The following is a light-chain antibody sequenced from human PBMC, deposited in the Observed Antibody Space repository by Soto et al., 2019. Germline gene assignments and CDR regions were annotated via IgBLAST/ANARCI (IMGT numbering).Light chain of an antibody. Sequence: LVLTQSPATLSLSPGERATLSCRASQSVSSSYLAWYQQKPGQAPRLLIYGASSRATGIPDRFSGSGSGTDFTLTISRLEPEDFAVYYCQQYGSSPWTFGQGTKVEI. CDR3: QQYGSSPWT. J-gene: IGKJ1*01. CDR2: GAS. V-gene: IGKV3-20*01. CDR1: QSVSSSY.